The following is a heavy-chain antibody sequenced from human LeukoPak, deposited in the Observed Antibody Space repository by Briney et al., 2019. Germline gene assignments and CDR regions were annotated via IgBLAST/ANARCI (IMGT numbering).Heavy chain of an antibody. V-gene: IGHV1-8*01. CDR1: GYTFTTYD. J-gene: IGHJ4*02. CDR2: MNPNSGDT. CDR3: ARGFPPRRNYDSSGYYSYYFDY. Sequence: ASVKVSCKASGYTFTTYDINWVRQATGQGLEWMGWMNPNSGDTGYAQKFQGRVTMTTDTSTSTAYMELRSLRSDDTAVYYCARGFPPRRNYDSSGYYSYYFDYWGQGTLVTVSS. D-gene: IGHD3-22*01.